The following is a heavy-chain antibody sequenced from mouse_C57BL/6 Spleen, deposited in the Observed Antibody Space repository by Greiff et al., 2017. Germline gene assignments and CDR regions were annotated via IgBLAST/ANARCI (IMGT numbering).Heavy chain of an antibody. CDR2: ISYSGST. Sequence: EVQLQESGPGMVQPSQSLSLTCTVTGYSITSGYDWHFIRHFPGNKLEWIVYISYSGSTNYNPSLKIRISITHDTSKNHFFLKLNSVTTEDAATDNYSRASGSGYAMDYWGQGTSVTVSS. J-gene: IGHJ4*01. CDR3: SRASGSGYAMDY. D-gene: IGHD1-1*01. CDR1: GYSITSGYD. V-gene: IGHV3-1*01.